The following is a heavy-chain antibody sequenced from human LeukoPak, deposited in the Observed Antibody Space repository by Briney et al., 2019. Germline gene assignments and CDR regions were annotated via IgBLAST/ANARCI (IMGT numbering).Heavy chain of an antibody. D-gene: IGHD3-16*02. J-gene: IGHJ2*01. CDR2: IYHSGST. CDR1: GGSISSSNW. V-gene: IGHV4-4*02. Sequence: SGTLSLTCAVSGGSISSSNWWSWVRQPPGKGLEWIGEIYHSGSTNYNPSLKSRVTISVDTSKNQFSLKLSSVTAADTAVYYCARPRSEFGYTNWYFDLWGRGTLVTVSS. CDR3: ARPRSEFGYTNWYFDL.